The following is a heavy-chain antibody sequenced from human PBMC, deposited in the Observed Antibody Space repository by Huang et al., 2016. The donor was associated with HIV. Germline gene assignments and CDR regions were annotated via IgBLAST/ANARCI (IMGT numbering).Heavy chain of an antibody. D-gene: IGHD3-22*01. CDR2: IIPIFGTA. Sequence: QVQLVQPGAEVKKPGSSVKVSCKASGGTFSSYAISWVRQAPGQGLEWMGGIIPIFGTANYAQKFQGRVTITADESTSTAYMELSSLRSEDTAVYYCARARGYYDSSVSYYFDYWGQGTLVTVSS. J-gene: IGHJ4*02. V-gene: IGHV1-69*13. CDR3: ARARGYYDSSVSYYFDY. CDR1: GGTFSSYA.